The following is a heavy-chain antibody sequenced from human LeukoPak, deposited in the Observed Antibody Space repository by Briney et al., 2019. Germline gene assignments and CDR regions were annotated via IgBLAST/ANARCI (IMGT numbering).Heavy chain of an antibody. CDR1: GFTFSSYA. CDR3: ARCEGVARYYYYMDV. Sequence: QPGGSLRLSCAASGFTFSSYAMSWVRQAPGKGLEWVSAISGSGGSTYYADSVKGRFTISRDNAKKSLYLQMNSLRAEDTAVYYCARCEGVARYYYYMDVWGKGTTVTVSS. CDR2: ISGSGGST. J-gene: IGHJ6*03. D-gene: IGHD3-3*01. V-gene: IGHV3-23*01.